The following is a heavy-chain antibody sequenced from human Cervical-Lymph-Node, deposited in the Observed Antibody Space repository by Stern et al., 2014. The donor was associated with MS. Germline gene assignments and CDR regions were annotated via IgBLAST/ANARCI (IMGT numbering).Heavy chain of an antibody. V-gene: IGHV3-30*18. CDR1: GFTFRDYD. D-gene: IGHD3-10*01. J-gene: IGHJ6*02. Sequence: VQLVESGGGVVQPGRSLRLSCAASGFTFRDYDMHWVRQAPGKGLEWVAVISYDGSNNYYVDSVRGRFTISRDNSKNTLYLQLNSLRPEDTTVYYCAKASVLYHYVSESRRTYYYYYGMDVWGQGTTVTVSS. CDR3: AKASVLYHYVSESRRTYYYYYGMDV. CDR2: ISYDGSNN.